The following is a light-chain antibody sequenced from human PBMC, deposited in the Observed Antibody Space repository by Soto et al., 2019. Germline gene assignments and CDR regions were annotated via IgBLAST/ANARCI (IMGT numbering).Light chain of an antibody. CDR2: AAS. V-gene: IGKV1D-12*01. J-gene: IGKJ4*01. CDR1: QGIGTW. Sequence: DIQITHSPSSVSASVGDRVTITFRASQGIGTWLAWYQQKPGKAPNLLIYAASNLQSGVPSRFSGSGSGTDFTLIISSMQPEDFATYFCQQSKSFPLTFGGGTKVDIK. CDR3: QQSKSFPLT.